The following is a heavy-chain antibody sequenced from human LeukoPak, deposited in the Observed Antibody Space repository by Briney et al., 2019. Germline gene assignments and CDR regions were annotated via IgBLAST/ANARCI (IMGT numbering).Heavy chain of an antibody. D-gene: IGHD5-18*01. V-gene: IGHV3-74*01. Sequence: GGSLRLSCEASGFTFSTYWIHWVRQAPGKGLVWVSRIDSDGSSTNYADSVKGRFTISRDNAKNTLYLQMNSLRAEDTAVYYCARGYVTRGRYISVGFDYWGQGTLVTVSS. J-gene: IGHJ4*02. CDR2: IDSDGSST. CDR3: ARGYVTRGRYISVGFDY. CDR1: GFTFSTYW.